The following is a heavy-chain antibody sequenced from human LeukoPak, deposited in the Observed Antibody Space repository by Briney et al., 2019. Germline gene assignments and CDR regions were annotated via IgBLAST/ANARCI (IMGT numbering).Heavy chain of an antibody. CDR1: GFTFIDYD. V-gene: IGHV3-13*01. CDR3: ARGGIQVSGIAESDY. J-gene: IGHJ4*02. Sequence: GGSLRLSCAASGFTFIDYDMHWVRQAIGKGLEWVAAIGIRGDEKYSGSFKGRFTISREDAERTLYLQINSLRAAETTVYYCARGGIQVSGIAESDYWGQGALVTVSS. CDR2: IGIRGDE. D-gene: IGHD6-19*01.